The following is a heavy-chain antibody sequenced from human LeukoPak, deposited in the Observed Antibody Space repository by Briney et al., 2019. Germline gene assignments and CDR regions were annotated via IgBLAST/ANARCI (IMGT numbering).Heavy chain of an antibody. D-gene: IGHD5-18*01. V-gene: IGHV3-21*01. CDR2: ISSSSSYI. CDR1: GFTFSSYS. Sequence: KTGGSLRLSCAASGFTFSSYSMNWVRQAPGKGLEWVSSISSSSSYIYYADSVKGRFTISRDNAKNSLYLQMNSLRAEDTAVYYCARDRGYSYGYGDWGQGTLVTVSS. CDR3: ARDRGYSYGYGD. J-gene: IGHJ4*02.